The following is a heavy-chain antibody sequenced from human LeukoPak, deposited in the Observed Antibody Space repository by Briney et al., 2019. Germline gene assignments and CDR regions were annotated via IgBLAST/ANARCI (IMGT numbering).Heavy chain of an antibody. CDR3: ARSGRYQIY. D-gene: IGHD3-10*01. V-gene: IGHV4-34*01. Sequence: SETLSLTCAIDGGPLSCYSWSWIRPPPGKGLEWIGEINDRGSTTYNPSLQRRPSMSLDTSRNQFSLTLGSVTAADTAVYFCARSGRYQIYWGQGTLVTVSS. CDR2: INDRGST. CDR1: GGPLSCYS. J-gene: IGHJ4*02.